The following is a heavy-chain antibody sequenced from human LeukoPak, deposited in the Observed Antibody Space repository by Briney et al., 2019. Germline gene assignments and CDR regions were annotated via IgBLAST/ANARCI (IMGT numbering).Heavy chain of an antibody. Sequence: GGSLRLSCAASGFTFSSYGMHWVRQAPGKGLEWVAFIRYDGSNKYYADSVKGRFTISRDNSKNTLYLQMNSLRAEDTAVYYCAKCPTWFGESPIDYWGQGTLVTVSS. V-gene: IGHV3-30*02. J-gene: IGHJ4*02. CDR2: IRYDGSNK. CDR1: GFTFSSYG. D-gene: IGHD3-10*01. CDR3: AKCPTWFGESPIDY.